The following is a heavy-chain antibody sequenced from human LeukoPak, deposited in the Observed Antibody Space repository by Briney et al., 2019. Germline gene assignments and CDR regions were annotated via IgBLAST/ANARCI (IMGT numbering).Heavy chain of an antibody. D-gene: IGHD1-26*01. J-gene: IGHJ4*02. CDR3: ARGSEWELLLGYFDY. V-gene: IGHV3-30-3*01. CDR2: ISYDGSNK. Sequence: GGSLRLSCAASGFTFSSYAMHWVRQAPGKGLEWVAVISYDGSNKYYADSVKGRFTISRDNSKNTLYLQMNSLRAEDTAVYYCARGSEWELLLGYFDYWGQGTLVTVSS. CDR1: GFTFSSYA.